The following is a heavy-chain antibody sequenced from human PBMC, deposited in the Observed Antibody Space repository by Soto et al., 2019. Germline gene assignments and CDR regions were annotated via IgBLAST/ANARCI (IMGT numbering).Heavy chain of an antibody. CDR1: GGTFSSYT. D-gene: IGHD2-2*02. V-gene: IGHV1-69*02. CDR3: ARGKLLGYCSSTSCYNPYMDV. CDR2: IIPILGIA. J-gene: IGHJ6*03. Sequence: QVQLVQSGAEVKKPGSSVKVSCKASGGTFSSYTISWVRQAPGQGLEWMGRIIPILGIANYAQKFQGRVTSSADKSTSTSYMELSSLRSEDTAVYYCARGKLLGYCSSTSCYNPYMDVWCKGTTVTVSS.